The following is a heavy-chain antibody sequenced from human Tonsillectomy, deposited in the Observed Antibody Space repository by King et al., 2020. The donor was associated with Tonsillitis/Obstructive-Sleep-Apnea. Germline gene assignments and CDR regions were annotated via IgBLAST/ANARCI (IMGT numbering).Heavy chain of an antibody. CDR1: GGSCSGYY. J-gene: IGHJ4*02. CDR2: INHSGSS. V-gene: IGHV4-34*01. CDR3: ARSTMFGVVITPLYFDY. D-gene: IGHD3-3*01. Sequence: QVQLQQWGAGLLKPSETLSLTCAVYGGSCSGYYCSWIRQPPGKGLEWIGEINHSGSSNYNPSLKSRVTISVDTSKNQFSRNLSSVTAADTAIYYCARSTMFGVVITPLYFDYWGQGTLVTVSS.